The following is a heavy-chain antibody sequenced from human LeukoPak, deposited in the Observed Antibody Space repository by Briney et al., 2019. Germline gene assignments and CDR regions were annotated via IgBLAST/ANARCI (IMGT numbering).Heavy chain of an antibody. CDR1: GGSISSSSYY. J-gene: IGHJ4*02. CDR3: ASPRSTAMVTIDY. Sequence: SETLSLTCTVSGGSISSSSYYWGWIRQPPGKGLEWIGSIYYSGSTYYNPSLKSRVTISVDTSKNQFSLKLSSVTAADTAVYYCASPRSTAMVTIDYWAREPWSPSPQ. V-gene: IGHV4-39*07. D-gene: IGHD5-18*01. CDR2: IYYSGST.